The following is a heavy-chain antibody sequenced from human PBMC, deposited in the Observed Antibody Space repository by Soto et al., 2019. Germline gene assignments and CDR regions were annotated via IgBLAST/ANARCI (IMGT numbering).Heavy chain of an antibody. V-gene: IGHV4-31*03. Sequence: QVQLQESGPGLVKPSQTLSLTCTVSGGSISSGVYYWSWIRQHPGKVLEWIGDIYYSGSTYYNPSLKSRVTLSVDTSKNQFSLRLSSVTAADTAVYYCARALTGYSVSNWFDPWGQGTLVTVSS. D-gene: IGHD2-15*01. J-gene: IGHJ5*02. CDR3: ARALTGYSVSNWFDP. CDR2: IYYSGST. CDR1: GGSISSGVYY.